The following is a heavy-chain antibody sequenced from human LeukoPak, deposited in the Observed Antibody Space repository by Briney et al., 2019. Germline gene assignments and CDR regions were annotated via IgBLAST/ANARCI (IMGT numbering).Heavy chain of an antibody. CDR1: GDSIISSSYY. CDR3: ARLTLGLYDSSGYFDY. D-gene: IGHD3-22*01. Sequence: SETLSLTCTVSGDSIISSSYYWDWIRQPPGKGLEWIGSIYYTGNKYTNPSLEGRVTISIDMSRNHFSLKLRSVTAADTAVYYCARLTLGLYDSSGYFDYWGQGSPVTVSS. CDR2: IYYTGNK. J-gene: IGHJ4*02. V-gene: IGHV4-39*02.